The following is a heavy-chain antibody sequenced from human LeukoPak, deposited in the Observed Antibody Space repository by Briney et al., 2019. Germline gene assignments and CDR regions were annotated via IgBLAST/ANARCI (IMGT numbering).Heavy chain of an antibody. V-gene: IGHV4-59*08. Sequence: SETLSLTCIVSGGSIDSNYWSWIRQPPGKGLEWIGHVYYSGSTNYNPSLKSRVTMSVDSSKSHFSLKLNSVTAADTAVYYCAKSFYYTSGLDYWGQGTLVTVSS. CDR1: GGSIDSNY. J-gene: IGHJ4*02. D-gene: IGHD3-10*01. CDR3: AKSFYYTSGLDY. CDR2: VYYSGST.